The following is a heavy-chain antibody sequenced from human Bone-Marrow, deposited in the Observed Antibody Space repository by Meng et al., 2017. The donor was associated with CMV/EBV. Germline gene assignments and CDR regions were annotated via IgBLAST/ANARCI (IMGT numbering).Heavy chain of an antibody. V-gene: IGHV3-74*01. J-gene: IGHJ4*02. CDR2: IYGDGSII. CDR1: GFTFSTAW. Sequence: LSCAASGFTFSTAWMFWVRQAPGRRLVWVSDIYGDGSIISHADSVEGRFTISRDNTKNTLCLQMSSLRVEDTALYYCARGGVPGGLDYWGQGTPVTVSS. D-gene: IGHD2-2*01. CDR3: ARGGVPGGLDY.